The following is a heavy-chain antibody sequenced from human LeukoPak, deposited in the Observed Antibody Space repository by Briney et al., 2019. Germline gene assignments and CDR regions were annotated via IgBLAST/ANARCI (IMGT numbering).Heavy chain of an antibody. CDR1: GGSFSGYY. CDR2: INHSGST. Sequence: SETLSLTCAVYGGSFSGYYWSWIRQPPGKGLEWIGEINHSGSTNYNPSLKSRVTISVDTSKNQFSLKLSSVTAADTAVYYCARVSRTYYDYVWGRYRPHKWFDPWGQGTLVTVSS. CDR3: ARVSRTYYDYVWGRYRPHKWFDP. V-gene: IGHV4-34*01. D-gene: IGHD3-16*02. J-gene: IGHJ5*02.